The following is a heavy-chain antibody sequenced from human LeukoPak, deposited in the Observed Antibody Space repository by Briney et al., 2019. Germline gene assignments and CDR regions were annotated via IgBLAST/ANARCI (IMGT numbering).Heavy chain of an antibody. CDR1: GFTFSSYS. V-gene: IGHV3-48*01. J-gene: IGHJ6*04. CDR2: ISISISTI. D-gene: IGHD3-10*02. Sequence: GGSLRLSCAASGFTFSSYSMNWVRPAPGKGLEWVSYISISISTIYYADSVKGRFTISGDNAKNSLYLQMNSLRAEDTAVYYCAELGITMIGGVWGKGTTVTISS. CDR3: AELGITMIGGV.